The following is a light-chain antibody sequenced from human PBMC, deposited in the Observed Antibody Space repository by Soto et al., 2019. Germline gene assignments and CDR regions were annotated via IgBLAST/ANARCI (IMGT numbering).Light chain of an antibody. J-gene: IGLJ1*01. V-gene: IGLV2-14*03. Sequence: QSALTQPASVSGSPGQSITISCTGTSSDVGGYNYVSWYQHHPGKAPKLMIYDVSNRPSGVSNRFSGSKSGNTASLIISGLQAEDEADYYCSSYTSSSTLSTDVFGTGPKVTVL. CDR2: DVS. CDR3: SSYTSSSTLSTDV. CDR1: SSDVGGYNY.